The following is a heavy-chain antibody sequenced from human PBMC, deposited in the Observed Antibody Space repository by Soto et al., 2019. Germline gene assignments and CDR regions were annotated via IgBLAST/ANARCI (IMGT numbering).Heavy chain of an antibody. CDR3: ARGDYFDRRFDY. CDR2: LSPSYPYT. D-gene: IGHD3-22*01. CDR1: GFDFSTFG. Sequence: PGGSLRLSCAASGFDFSTFGMNWVRQAPGKGLEWVSFLSPSYPYTSYADSVKGRFTISGDNAKNSVSLQMNSLRADDTGVYYCARGDYFDRRFDYWGQGALVTVSS. V-gene: IGHV3-21*03. J-gene: IGHJ4*02.